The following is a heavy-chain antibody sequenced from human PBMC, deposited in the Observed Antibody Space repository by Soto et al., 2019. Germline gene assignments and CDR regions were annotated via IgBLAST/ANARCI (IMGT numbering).Heavy chain of an antibody. CDR2: TYWNDDT. Sequence: QITLKESGPTLVKPTQTLTLTCTFSGFSLTTAGAGVGWIRQPPGKALEWLALTYWNDDTRYNPSLKSRLTITKDTSKNQVVLTMTNMDPVDTATYYCAHRGYGNYPRDNWFDPWGQGFLVIVSS. CDR1: GFSLTTAGAG. V-gene: IGHV2-5*01. CDR3: AHRGYGNYPRDNWFDP. J-gene: IGHJ5*02. D-gene: IGHD4-4*01.